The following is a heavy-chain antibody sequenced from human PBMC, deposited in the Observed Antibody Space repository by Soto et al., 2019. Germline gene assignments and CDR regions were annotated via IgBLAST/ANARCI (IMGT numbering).Heavy chain of an antibody. J-gene: IGHJ5*02. CDR1: GYTFTSYG. CDR3: ARDPSSGWPELNWFDP. D-gene: IGHD6-19*01. CDR2: ISAYNGNT. Sequence: QVQLVQSGAEVKKPGASVQVSCKASGYTFTSYGIIWVRQAPGQGLEWMGWISAYNGNTNYAQTLQGRVTMTTDTSTSTAYMELRSLRSDDTAVYYCARDPSSGWPELNWFDPWGQGTLVTVSS. V-gene: IGHV1-18*01.